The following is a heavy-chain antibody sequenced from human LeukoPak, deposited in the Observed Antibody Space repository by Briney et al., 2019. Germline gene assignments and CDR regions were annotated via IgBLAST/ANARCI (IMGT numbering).Heavy chain of an antibody. CDR2: IYTSGST. D-gene: IGHD3-10*01. CDR3: ARDNYGSGGDAFDI. Sequence: KPSETLSLTCTVSGGSISSDYWSWIRQPVGKGLEWIGRIYTSGSTNYNPSLKSRVTISVDTSKNQFSLKLSSVTAADTAVYYCARDNYGSGGDAFDIWGQGTMVTVSS. J-gene: IGHJ3*02. CDR1: GGSISSDY. V-gene: IGHV4-4*07.